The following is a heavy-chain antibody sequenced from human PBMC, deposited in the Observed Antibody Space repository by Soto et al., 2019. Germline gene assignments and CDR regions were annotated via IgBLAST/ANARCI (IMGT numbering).Heavy chain of an antibody. CDR2: IYYSGST. J-gene: IGHJ5*02. Sequence: NPSETLSLTCSVSSASVSSTHYYWGWIRQPPGKGLEWIGSIYYSGSTYYNPSLKRRVTISVDTSKNQFSLKLSSVTAADTAVFYCARHRARNWFDPWGQGTLVTVSS. CDR1: SASVSSTHYY. V-gene: IGHV4-39*01. CDR3: ARHRARNWFDP. D-gene: IGHD6-6*01.